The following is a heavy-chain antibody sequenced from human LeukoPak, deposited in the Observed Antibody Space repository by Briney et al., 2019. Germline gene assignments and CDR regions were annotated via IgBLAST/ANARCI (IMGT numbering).Heavy chain of an antibody. CDR1: GYTFTSYY. Sequence: ASVKVSCKASGYTFTSYYMHWVRQAPGQGLEWMGIINPSGGSTSYAQKFQGRVTMTRDTSISTAYMELSRLRSDDTAVYYCARAEVGATTLEDYWGQGTLVTVSS. CDR2: INPSGGST. J-gene: IGHJ4*02. V-gene: IGHV1-46*01. CDR3: ARAEVGATTLEDY. D-gene: IGHD1-26*01.